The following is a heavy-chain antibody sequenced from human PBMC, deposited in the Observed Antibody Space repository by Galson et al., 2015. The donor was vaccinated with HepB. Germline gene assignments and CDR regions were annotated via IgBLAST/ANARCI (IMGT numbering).Heavy chain of an antibody. CDR2: ISNSDSGSSSDT. D-gene: IGHD1-1*01. CDR3: VKTAGRDGGVY. Sequence: SLRLSCAWSGFTVSDYYMSWIRQAPGKGLEWLSYISNSDSGSSSDTNYADSMKGRFTISRDNSQNSLYLQMNSLRVEDTAVYYCVKTAGRDGGVYWGQGTLVTVSS. V-gene: IGHV3-11*03. CDR1: GFTVSDYY. J-gene: IGHJ4*02.